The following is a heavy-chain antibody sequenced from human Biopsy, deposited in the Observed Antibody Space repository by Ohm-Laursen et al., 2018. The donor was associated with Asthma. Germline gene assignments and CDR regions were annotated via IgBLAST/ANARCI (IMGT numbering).Heavy chain of an antibody. J-gene: IGHJ4*02. Sequence: GSLRLSCAAAGFTFSSYAMSWVRQAPGKGLAWVSAISGSGGSTYYADSVKGRFTISRDNSKNTLYLQMNSLRAEDTAVYYCERDLHPTNHLGELSEGFDYWGQGTLVTVSS. CDR1: GFTFSSYA. D-gene: IGHD3-16*02. CDR2: ISGSGGST. V-gene: IGHV3-23*01. CDR3: ERDLHPTNHLGELSEGFDY.